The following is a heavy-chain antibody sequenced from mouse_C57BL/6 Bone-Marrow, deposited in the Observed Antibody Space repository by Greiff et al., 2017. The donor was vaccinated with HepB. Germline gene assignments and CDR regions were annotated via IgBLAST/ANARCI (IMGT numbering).Heavy chain of an antibody. Sequence: QVQLKQPGAELVMPGASVKLSCKASGYTFTSYWMHWVKQRPGQGLEWIGEIDPSDSYTNYNQKFKGKSTLTVDKSSSTAYMQLSSLTSEDSAVYYCARWGDGYTFYYAMDYWGQGTSVTVSS. CDR3: ARWGDGYTFYYAMDY. D-gene: IGHD2-3*01. CDR2: IDPSDSYT. CDR1: GYTFTSYW. J-gene: IGHJ4*01. V-gene: IGHV1-69*01.